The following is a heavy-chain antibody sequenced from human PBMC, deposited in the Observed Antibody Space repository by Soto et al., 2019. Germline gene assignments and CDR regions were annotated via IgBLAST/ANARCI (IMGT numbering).Heavy chain of an antibody. CDR1: GYTFTGYY. J-gene: IGHJ2*01. Sequence: GASVKVSCKASGYTFTGYYMRWVRQAPGQGLEWMGWINPNSGGTNYAQKFQGWVTMTRDTSISTAYMELSRLRSDDTAVYYCARESDYYDSSGYYVAYWYFDLWGRGTLVTVSS. CDR2: INPNSGGT. D-gene: IGHD3-22*01. CDR3: ARESDYYDSSGYYVAYWYFDL. V-gene: IGHV1-2*04.